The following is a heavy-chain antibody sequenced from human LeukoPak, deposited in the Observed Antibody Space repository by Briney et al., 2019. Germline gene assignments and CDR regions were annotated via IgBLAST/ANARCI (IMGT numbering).Heavy chain of an antibody. D-gene: IGHD3-3*01. CDR1: GGSFSGYY. V-gene: IGHV4-34*01. CDR2: INHSGST. Sequence: SETLSLTCAVYGGSFSGYYWSWIRQPPGKGLEWIGEINHSGSTNYNPSLKSRVTISVDTSKSQLSLKLSSVTAADTAVYYCARQVDYDFWSGYVNNWFDPWGQGTLVTVSS. J-gene: IGHJ5*02. CDR3: ARQVDYDFWSGYVNNWFDP.